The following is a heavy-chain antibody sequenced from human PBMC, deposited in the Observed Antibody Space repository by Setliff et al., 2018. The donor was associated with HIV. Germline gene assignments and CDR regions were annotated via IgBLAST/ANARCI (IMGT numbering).Heavy chain of an antibody. V-gene: IGHV4-59*01. CDR2: IYYSGTT. CDR3: ARVRGDNFWSGSYSLPASDAFDV. D-gene: IGHD3-3*01. J-gene: IGHJ3*01. CDR1: GSSMRRNY. Sequence: SETLSLTCSVSGSSMRRNYWSWIRQPPGKGLEWIGYIYYSGTTNYNPSLKSRVTFSVDTSKTQFSLRLTSVTAADTAMYFCARVRGDNFWSGSYSLPASDAFDVWGQGTMVTVSS.